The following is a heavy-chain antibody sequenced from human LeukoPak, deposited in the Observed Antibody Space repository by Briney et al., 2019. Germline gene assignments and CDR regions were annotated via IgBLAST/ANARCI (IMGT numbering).Heavy chain of an antibody. CDR2: ISYDGSNK. J-gene: IGHJ6*02. CDR1: GFTFSSYA. CDR3: ARDVAAARRGTTYYYYGMDV. V-gene: IGHV3-30-3*01. D-gene: IGHD6-13*01. Sequence: GGSLRLSCAASGFTFSSYAMHWVRQAPGKGLEWVAVISYDGSNKYYAESVKGRFTISRDNSKNTLYLQMNSLRAEDTAVYYCARDVAAARRGTTYYYYGMDVWGQGTTVTVSS.